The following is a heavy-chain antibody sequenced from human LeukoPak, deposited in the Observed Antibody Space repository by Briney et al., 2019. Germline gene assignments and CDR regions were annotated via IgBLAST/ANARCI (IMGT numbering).Heavy chain of an antibody. CDR2: MNPNSGNT. J-gene: IGHJ6*02. V-gene: IGHV1-8*03. CDR1: GYTFTSYD. D-gene: IGHD6-13*01. Sequence: ASVKVSCKASGYTFTSYDINWVRQATGQGLEWMGWMNPNSGNTGYAQKFQGRVTITRNTSISTAYMELSSLRSEDTAVYYCARAPHSSSWYGMDVWGQGTTVTVSS. CDR3: ARAPHSSSWYGMDV.